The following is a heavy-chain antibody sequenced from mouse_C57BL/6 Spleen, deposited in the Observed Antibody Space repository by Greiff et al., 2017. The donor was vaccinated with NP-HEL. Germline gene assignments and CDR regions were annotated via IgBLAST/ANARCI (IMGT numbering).Heavy chain of an antibody. J-gene: IGHJ2*01. CDR1: GYTFTSYW. CDR2: IDPDSGGT. Sequence: VKQSCKASGYTFTSYWMHWVKQRPGRGLEWIGRIDPDSGGTKYNEKFKSKATLTVDKPSSTAYMQLSSLTSEDSAVYYCARRGSYDDVLDYWGQGTTLTVSS. D-gene: IGHD6-1*01. V-gene: IGHV1-72*01. CDR3: ARRGSYDDVLDY.